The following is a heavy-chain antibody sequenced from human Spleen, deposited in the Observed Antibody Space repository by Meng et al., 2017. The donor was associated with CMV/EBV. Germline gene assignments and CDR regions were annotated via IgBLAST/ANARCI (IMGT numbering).Heavy chain of an antibody. CDR1: GFTFDTYW. D-gene: IGHD2-2*01. CDR3: TREGVPAAIAGRWFDP. J-gene: IGHJ5*02. Sequence: GFTFDTYWMHWVRQAPGKGLEWVSRISTDGNSRSYADSVKGRFTISRDNAKKTVYLQMDSLSVEDTAVYYCTREGVPAAIAGRWFDPWGQGTLVTVSS. V-gene: IGHV3-74*01. CDR2: ISTDGNSR.